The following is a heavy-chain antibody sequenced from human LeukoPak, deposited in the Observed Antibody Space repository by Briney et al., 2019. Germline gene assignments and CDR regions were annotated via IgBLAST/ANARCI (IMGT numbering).Heavy chain of an antibody. Sequence: GGSLRLSCAASGFTFSSYAMHWVRQAPGKGLEWVAVISYDGSNKYYADSVKGRFTISRDNSKNTLYLQMNSLRAEDTAVYYCAREMRWFGELFLFDYWGQGTLVTVSS. V-gene: IGHV3-30*01. CDR1: GFTFSSYA. J-gene: IGHJ4*02. CDR2: ISYDGSNK. D-gene: IGHD3-10*01. CDR3: AREMRWFGELFLFDY.